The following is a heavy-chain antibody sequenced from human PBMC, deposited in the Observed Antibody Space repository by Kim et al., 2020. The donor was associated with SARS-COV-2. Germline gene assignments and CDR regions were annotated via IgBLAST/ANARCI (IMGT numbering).Heavy chain of an antibody. Sequence: SETLSLTCTVSGGSISSSSYYWGWIRQPPGKGLEWIGSIYYSGSTYYNPSLKSRVTISVDTSKNQFSLKLSSVTAADTAVYYCARHGWVRYFDYWGQGTLVTVSS. CDR3: ARHGWVRYFDY. CDR1: GGSISSSSYY. D-gene: IGHD5-12*01. CDR2: IYYSGST. V-gene: IGHV4-39*01. J-gene: IGHJ4*02.